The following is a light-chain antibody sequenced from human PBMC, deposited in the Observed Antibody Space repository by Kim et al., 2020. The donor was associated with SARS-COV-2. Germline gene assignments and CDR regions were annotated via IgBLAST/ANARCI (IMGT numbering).Light chain of an antibody. Sequence: QSVLTQPSSASGTPGQRVTISCSGSNSNIAVNAVHWYQQLPGTAPKLLIYRDNQRPSGVPDRFSASKSGTSASLALSGLLSEDEADYYCATWDDSLDAWVFGGGTQLTVL. J-gene: IGLJ3*02. CDR2: RDN. V-gene: IGLV1-44*01. CDR3: ATWDDSLDAWV. CDR1: NSNIAVNA.